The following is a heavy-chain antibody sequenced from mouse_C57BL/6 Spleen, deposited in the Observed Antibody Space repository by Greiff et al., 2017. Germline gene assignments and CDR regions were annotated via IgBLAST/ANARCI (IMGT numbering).Heavy chain of an antibody. Sequence: EVKLVESGGGLVKPGGSLKLSCAASGFTFSDYGMHWVRQAPEKGLEWVAYISSGSSTIYYADTVKGRFTISRDNAKNTLFLQMTSLRSEDTAMYYCAREDGYYPFFDYWGQGTTLTVSS. V-gene: IGHV5-17*01. CDR1: GFTFSDYG. CDR3: AREDGYYPFFDY. J-gene: IGHJ2*01. D-gene: IGHD2-3*01. CDR2: ISSGSSTI.